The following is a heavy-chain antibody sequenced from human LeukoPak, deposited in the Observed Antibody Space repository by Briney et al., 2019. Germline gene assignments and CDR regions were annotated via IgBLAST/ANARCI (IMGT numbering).Heavy chain of an antibody. CDR2: ISSSSSTI. V-gene: IGHV3-48*04. CDR1: GFTFSSYS. J-gene: IGHJ4*02. D-gene: IGHD3-22*01. Sequence: GGSLRLSCAASGFTFSSYSMNWVRQAPGKGLEWVSYISSSSSTIYYADSVKGRFTISRDNAKNSLSLQLNSLRAEDTAVYYCARDRTPYYDSTDYWGQGTLVTVSS. CDR3: ARDRTPYYDSTDY.